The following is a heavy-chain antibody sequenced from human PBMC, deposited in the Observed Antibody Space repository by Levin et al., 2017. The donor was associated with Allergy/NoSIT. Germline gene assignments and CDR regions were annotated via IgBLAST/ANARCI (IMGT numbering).Heavy chain of an antibody. J-gene: IGHJ6*02. CDR2: IYYSGST. CDR1: GGSISSYY. D-gene: IGHD3-10*01. CDR3: ARDSGGDYGMDV. V-gene: IGHV4-59*01. Sequence: PSETLSLTCTVSGGSISSYYWSWIRQPPGKGLEWIGYIYYSGSTNYNPSLKSRVTISVDTSKNQFSLKLSSVTAADTAVYYCARDSGGDYGMDVWGQGTTVTVSS.